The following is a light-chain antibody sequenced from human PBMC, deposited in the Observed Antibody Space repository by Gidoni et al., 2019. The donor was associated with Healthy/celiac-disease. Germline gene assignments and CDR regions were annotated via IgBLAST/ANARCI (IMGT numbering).Light chain of an antibody. Sequence: EIVMTQSPATLSVSPGERATRSCRASQSVSSNFAWYQQIPGQAPRLLIYGASIRATGIPARFSGSGSGTEFTLTISSLQSEDFAVYYCQQYNNWPWTFGQGTKVEIK. CDR1: QSVSSN. CDR2: GAS. CDR3: QQYNNWPWT. V-gene: IGKV3-15*01. J-gene: IGKJ1*01.